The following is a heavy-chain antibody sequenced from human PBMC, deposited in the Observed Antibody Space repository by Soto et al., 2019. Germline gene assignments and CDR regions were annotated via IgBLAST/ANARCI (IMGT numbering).Heavy chain of an antibody. J-gene: IGHJ6*02. CDR2: ISSNGGST. V-gene: IGHV3-64*02. CDR1: GFTFSSYA. D-gene: IGHD3-3*01. CDR3: ARGKGIXGVAHWMDV. Sequence: PGGSLRLSCAASGFTFSSYAMHWVRQAPGKGLEYVSAISSNGGSTYYADSVKGRFTISRDNSKNTLYLQMGSLRAEDMAVYYCARGKGIXGVAHWMDVWGQGTTVTVSS.